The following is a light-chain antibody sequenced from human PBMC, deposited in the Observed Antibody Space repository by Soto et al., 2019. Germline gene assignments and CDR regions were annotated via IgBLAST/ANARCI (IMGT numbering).Light chain of an antibody. CDR1: QSISSH. CDR2: TTS. V-gene: IGKV1-39*01. CDR3: QQSFISRT. J-gene: IGKJ1*01. Sequence: DIQMTQSPSSLSASVGDRVTITCRASQSISSHLNWYQQKPGKAPKLLMDTTSRLQSGVPSRFSGRGSGTDFTLTISSLQPEDFATYYCQQSFISRTFGQGTTVEIK.